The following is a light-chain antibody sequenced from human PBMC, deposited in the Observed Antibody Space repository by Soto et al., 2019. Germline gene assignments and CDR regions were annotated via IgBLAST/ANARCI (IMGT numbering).Light chain of an antibody. V-gene: IGLV2-23*02. CDR2: EVS. J-gene: IGLJ3*02. CDR3: CSYAGGSTWM. Sequence: QSALTQPASVSGSPGQSITISCTGTSSDVGTYNLVSWYQHHPGKVPKLVIYEVSKRPSGVSNRFSGSKSGNTASLTISGLQAADDTDYYCCSYAGGSTWMFGGGTKLTVL. CDR1: SSDVGTYNL.